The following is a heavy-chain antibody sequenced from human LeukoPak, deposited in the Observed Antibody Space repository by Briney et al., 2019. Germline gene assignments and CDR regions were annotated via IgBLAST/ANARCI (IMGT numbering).Heavy chain of an antibody. CDR1: GFTFSSHW. D-gene: IGHD4-23*01. CDR3: AREGQGYGGKDY. Sequence: GGSLRLSCVASGFTFSSHWVTWVRQAPGKGLEWMANIKQGGSEKHYLDSVKGRFTISRDDAKNSLYLQMSSLRADDTAVYYCAREGQGYGGKDYWGQGTRVTVSS. V-gene: IGHV3-7*05. CDR2: IKQGGSEK. J-gene: IGHJ4*02.